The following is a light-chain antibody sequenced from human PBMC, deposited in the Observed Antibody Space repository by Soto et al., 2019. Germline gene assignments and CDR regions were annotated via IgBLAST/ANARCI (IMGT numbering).Light chain of an antibody. V-gene: IGLV1-44*01. CDR2: SNY. CDR3: SAWDASLNGYV. CDR1: SSNIGSKT. J-gene: IGLJ1*01. Sequence: QSVLTQPPSASGTPGQRLTISCSGSSSNIGSKTVNWYQQLPGTAPKLLIYSNYQRPSGAPDRYSGSKSGTSASLAIRGLQSEDEADYYCSAWDASLNGYVFGTGTKVTVL.